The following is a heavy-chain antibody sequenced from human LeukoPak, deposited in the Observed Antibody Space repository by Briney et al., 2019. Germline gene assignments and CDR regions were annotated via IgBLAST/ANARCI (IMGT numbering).Heavy chain of an antibody. J-gene: IGHJ4*02. CDR1: GFTFSSYW. Sequence: GGSLRLSCEASGFTFSSYWMSWVRQAPGKGLEWVANIKQDGSEKYYVDSVKGRFTISRDNAKNSLYLQMNSLRAEDTAVYYCARNRYYYGSGSYYYFDYWGQGTLVTVSS. V-gene: IGHV3-7*01. D-gene: IGHD3-10*01. CDR3: ARNRYYYGSGSYYYFDY. CDR2: IKQDGSEK.